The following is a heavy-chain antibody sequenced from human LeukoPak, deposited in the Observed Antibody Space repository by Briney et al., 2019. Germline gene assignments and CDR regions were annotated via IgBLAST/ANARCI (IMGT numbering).Heavy chain of an antibody. CDR2: IYYSGST. CDR3: ARSDAYSSGWAFDY. V-gene: IGHV4-30-4*01. Sequence: PSETLSLTCTVSGGSISSGDYYWSWIRQPPGKGLEWIGYIYYSGSTYYNPPLKSRVTISVDTSKNQFSLKLSSVTAADTAVYYCARSDAYSSGWAFDYWGQGTLVTVSS. J-gene: IGHJ4*02. CDR1: GGSISSGDYY. D-gene: IGHD6-19*01.